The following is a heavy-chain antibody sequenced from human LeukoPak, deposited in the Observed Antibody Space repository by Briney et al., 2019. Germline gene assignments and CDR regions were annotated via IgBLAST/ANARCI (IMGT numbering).Heavy chain of an antibody. CDR2: ISGSGGST. D-gene: IGHD3-3*01. V-gene: IGHV3-23*01. Sequence: GGSLRLSCAASRFTFNSYAMSWVRQAPGKGLEWVSAISGSGGSTYYADSVKGRFTISRDNSKNTLYLQMNSLRAEDTAVYYCAKVRVRFLQFYGMDVWGQGTTVTVSS. CDR3: AKVRVRFLQFYGMDV. J-gene: IGHJ6*02. CDR1: RFTFNSYA.